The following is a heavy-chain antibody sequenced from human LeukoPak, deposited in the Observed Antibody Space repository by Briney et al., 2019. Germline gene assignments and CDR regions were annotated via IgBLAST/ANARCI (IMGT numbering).Heavy chain of an antibody. CDR1: GFSFSGHW. J-gene: IGHJ4*02. CDR3: AREEVKSFDN. V-gene: IGHV3-7*03. Sequence: GGSLRLSCAASGFSFSGHWMTWVRQAPGKGLEWVANIKQGGSETSYVTSVRGRFTISRDNAKNSLYLQMNNLRVEDTTVYFCAREEVKSFDNWGQGTLVTVSS. CDR2: IKQGGSET.